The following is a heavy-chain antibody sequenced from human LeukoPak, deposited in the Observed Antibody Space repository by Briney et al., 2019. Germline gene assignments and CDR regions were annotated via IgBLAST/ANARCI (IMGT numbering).Heavy chain of an antibody. J-gene: IGHJ5*02. Sequence: GGSLRLSCAASGFTFSSNGMDWVRQAPGKGLEWVAFIRYDGSNKHYADSVKGRSTISRDNSKNTLYLQMNSLRAEDTAVYYCAKDLYFSSGGNWFDPWGQGTLVTVSS. CDR1: GFTFSSNG. CDR2: IRYDGSNK. CDR3: AKDLYFSSGGNWFDP. D-gene: IGHD3-22*01. V-gene: IGHV3-30*02.